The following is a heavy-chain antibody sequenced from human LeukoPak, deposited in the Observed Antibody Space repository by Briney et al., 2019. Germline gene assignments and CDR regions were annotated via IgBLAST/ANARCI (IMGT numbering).Heavy chain of an antibody. J-gene: IGHJ6*02. V-gene: IGHV1-8*02. D-gene: IGHD3-10*01. CDR1: GYTFTSYG. Sequence: ASVKVSCKASGYTFTSYGISWVRQAPGQGLEWMGWINPNSGGTNYAQKFQGRVTMTRNTSISTAYMELSSLRSEDTAVYYCAREARGGGSGSYYWDYYYYGMDVWGQGTTVTVSS. CDR2: INPNSGGT. CDR3: AREARGGGSGSYYWDYYYYGMDV.